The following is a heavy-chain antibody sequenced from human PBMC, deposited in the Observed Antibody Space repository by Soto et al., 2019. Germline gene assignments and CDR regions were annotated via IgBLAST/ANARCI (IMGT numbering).Heavy chain of an antibody. Sequence: SVKVACKASGGTFSSYAISWVRQAPGKGLEWMGGIIPIFGTVDYAQNFQGRVTITADDSTSTAYMELSSLRSDDTAVYYCAYHVDTAMYPHYFVDYWRQGTVVTVSS. CDR3: AYHVDTAMYPHYFVDY. CDR2: IIPIFGTV. J-gene: IGHJ4*02. V-gene: IGHV1-69*13. CDR1: GGTFSSYA. D-gene: IGHD5-18*01.